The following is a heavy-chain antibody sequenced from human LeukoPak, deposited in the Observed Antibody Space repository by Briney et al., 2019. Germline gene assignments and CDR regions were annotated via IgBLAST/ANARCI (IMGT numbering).Heavy chain of an antibody. V-gene: IGHV3-48*04. Sequence: GGSLRLSCAASGFTFSSYSMNWVRQAPGKGLEWVSYISSSGSTIYYADSVKGRFTISRDNAKNSLYLQMNSLRAEDTAVYYCARDRAYYYDSSGYYRYWGQGTLVTVSS. J-gene: IGHJ4*02. CDR1: GFTFSSYS. D-gene: IGHD3-22*01. CDR3: ARDRAYYYDSSGYYRY. CDR2: ISSSGSTI.